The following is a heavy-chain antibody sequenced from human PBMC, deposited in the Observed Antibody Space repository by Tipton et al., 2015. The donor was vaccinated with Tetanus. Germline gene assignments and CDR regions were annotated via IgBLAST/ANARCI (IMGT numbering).Heavy chain of an antibody. J-gene: IGHJ6*02. CDR2: IIPIFGTA. CDR1: GGTFSSYA. D-gene: IGHD3-16*01. V-gene: IGHV1-69*01. Sequence: QVQLVQSGAEVKKPGSSVKVSCKASGGTFSSYAISWVRQAPGQGLEWMGGIIPIFGTANYAQKFQGRVTITADESTSTAYMELSSLRSEDTAVYYCARASFGGADYYYGMDVWGQGTTVTVSS. CDR3: ARASFGGADYYYGMDV.